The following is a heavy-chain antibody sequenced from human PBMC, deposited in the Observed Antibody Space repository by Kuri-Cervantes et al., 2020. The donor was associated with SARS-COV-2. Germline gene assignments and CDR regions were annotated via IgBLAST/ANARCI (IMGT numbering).Heavy chain of an antibody. CDR3: VRLKYSRSREYYFDY. CDR2: MNPNSANT. CDR1: GYTFTSYD. J-gene: IGHJ4*02. V-gene: IGHV1-8*03. D-gene: IGHD6-13*01. Sequence: SVKVSCKASGYTFTSYDINWVRQATGQGLEWMGWMNPNSANTGYAQKFQGRVTINRNTSISTAYMELSSLRSEDTAVYYCVRLKYSRSREYYFDYWGQGTPVTVSS.